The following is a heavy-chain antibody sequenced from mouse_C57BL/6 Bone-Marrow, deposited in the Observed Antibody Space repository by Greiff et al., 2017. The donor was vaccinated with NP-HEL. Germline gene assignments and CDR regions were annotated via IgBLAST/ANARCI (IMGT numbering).Heavy chain of an antibody. V-gene: IGHV1-62-2*01. J-gene: IGHJ3*01. D-gene: IGHD2-5*01. CDR3: ASTYYSKAWFAY. CDR2: FYPGSGSI. CDR1: GYTFTEYT. Sequence: VQLVESGAELVKPGASVKLSCKASGYTFTEYTIHWVKQRSGQGLEWIGWFYPGSGSIKYNEKFKDKATLTADKSSSTVYMELSRLTSEDSAVYFCASTYYSKAWFAYWGQGTLVTVSA.